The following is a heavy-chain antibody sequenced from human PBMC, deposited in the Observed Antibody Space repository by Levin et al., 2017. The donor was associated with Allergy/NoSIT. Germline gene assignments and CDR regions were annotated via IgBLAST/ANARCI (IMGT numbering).Heavy chain of an antibody. V-gene: IGHV3-74*01. Sequence: GESLKISCAASGFTFSSYWMYWVRQAPGKGLVWVSRINRDGSYTIYADSVKGRFTVSRDNAKNTLYLQMNSLRAEDTAVYYCAREGITAAADYWGQGTLVTVSS. CDR2: INRDGSYT. CDR1: GFTFSSYW. CDR3: AREGITAAADY. J-gene: IGHJ4*02. D-gene: IGHD6-13*01.